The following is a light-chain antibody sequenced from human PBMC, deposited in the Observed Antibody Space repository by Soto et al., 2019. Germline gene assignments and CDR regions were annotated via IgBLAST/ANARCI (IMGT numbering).Light chain of an antibody. Sequence: NFMLTQPHSVSESPGKTVTISCTRSSGSIASNYVQWYQQRPGSAPTTVIYADNQRPSGVPDRFSDSIDSSSNSASLTISGLKTEDEADYYCQSYDSSINWVFGGGTKLTV. CDR2: ADN. V-gene: IGLV6-57*03. CDR3: QSYDSSINWV. J-gene: IGLJ3*02. CDR1: SGSIASNY.